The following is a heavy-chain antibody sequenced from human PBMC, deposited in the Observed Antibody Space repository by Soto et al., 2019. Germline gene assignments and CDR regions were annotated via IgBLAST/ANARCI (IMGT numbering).Heavy chain of an antibody. V-gene: IGHV3-23*01. CDR1: GFTFSIFA. J-gene: IGHJ4*02. Sequence: GGSLRLSCAASGFTFSIFAMSWVRQSPGKGLEWVSTISGSGGSTYYADAVKGRFTISRDNSMGTLYLQMKSLRVEDTAIYYCAKEVSLGSTVDLGYWGQGALVTVPQ. CDR2: ISGSGGST. CDR3: AKEVSLGSTVDLGY. D-gene: IGHD7-27*01.